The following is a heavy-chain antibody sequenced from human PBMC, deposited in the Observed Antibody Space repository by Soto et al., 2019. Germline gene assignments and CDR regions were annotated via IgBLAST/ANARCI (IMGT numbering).Heavy chain of an antibody. D-gene: IGHD1-26*01. CDR2: INNNGVNT. J-gene: IGHJ3*02. Sequence: EVQLLESGGDLVQPGGSLRLSCAASGFTFSNYVMNWVRQAPGKGLEWVSAINNNGVNTYYADSVKGRFTISRDNSKNTVGLQINSLRAEDTAIYYCAKGGRVEWVLLRDALDIWGQGTMVTVSS. CDR3: AKGGRVEWVLLRDALDI. CDR1: GFTFSNYV. V-gene: IGHV3-23*01.